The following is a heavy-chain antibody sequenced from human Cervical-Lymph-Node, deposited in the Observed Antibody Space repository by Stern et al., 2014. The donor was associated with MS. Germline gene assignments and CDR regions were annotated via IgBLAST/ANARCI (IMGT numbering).Heavy chain of an antibody. V-gene: IGHV2-5*02. D-gene: IGHD6-25*01. CDR2: IHWDYDK. Sequence: QVTLRESGPALVKPTQTLTLTCTFSGFSLSTSGLGVGWIRQPPGKALEWLALIHWDYDKFFSPSLKNRLSTTKATSKNQVVLTMTNMDPVDTATYYCAHRPTAGGPFDFWGQGTLVTVSS. CDR1: GFSLSTSGLG. CDR3: AHRPTAGGPFDF. J-gene: IGHJ4*02.